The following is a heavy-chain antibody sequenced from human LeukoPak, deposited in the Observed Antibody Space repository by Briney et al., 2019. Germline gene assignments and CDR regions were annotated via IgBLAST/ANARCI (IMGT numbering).Heavy chain of an antibody. CDR1: GGSISSYY. J-gene: IGHJ4*02. CDR3: ARGERMGLDY. Sequence: SETLSLTCTVSGGSISSYYWSWIRQPPGKGLEWIGYIHYSGTINYNPSLNSRVTISLDTSRDQFSLNVSSVTAADTAVYYCARGERMGLDYWGQGALVTVSS. CDR2: IHYSGTI. V-gene: IGHV4-59*01. D-gene: IGHD1-26*01.